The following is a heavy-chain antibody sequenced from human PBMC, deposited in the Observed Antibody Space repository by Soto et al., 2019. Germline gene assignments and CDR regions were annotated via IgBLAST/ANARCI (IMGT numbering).Heavy chain of an antibody. J-gene: IGHJ3*02. CDR2: IYWDDDK. Sequence: SGPTLVKPTQTLTLTCTFSGFSLSTSGVGVGWIRQPPGKALEWLALIYWDDDKRYSPSLKSRLTITKDTSKNQVVLTMTNMDPVETATDYCAHPERRIITMVRGVIIVDAFDIWGQGTMVTVSS. CDR3: AHPERRIITMVRGVIIVDAFDI. CDR1: GFSLSTSGVG. V-gene: IGHV2-5*02. D-gene: IGHD3-10*01.